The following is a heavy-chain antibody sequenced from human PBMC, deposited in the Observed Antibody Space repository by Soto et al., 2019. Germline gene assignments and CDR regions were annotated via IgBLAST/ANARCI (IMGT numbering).Heavy chain of an antibody. V-gene: IGHV6-1*01. Sequence: SQTLSLTCAISGDSVSRNRAAWNWVRQSPSRGLEWLGRTYYRSNWLNDYAVSVKGRITINPDTSKNQFSLQLDSVTPEDTAVYYCAGEGDIGMSFNMWGQGTMVTVSS. CDR2: TYYRSNWLN. CDR3: AGEGDIGMSFNM. D-gene: IGHD3-16*01. J-gene: IGHJ3*02. CDR1: GDSVSRNRAA.